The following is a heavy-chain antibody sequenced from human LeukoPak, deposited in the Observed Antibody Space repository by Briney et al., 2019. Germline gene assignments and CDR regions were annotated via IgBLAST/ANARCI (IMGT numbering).Heavy chain of an antibody. CDR1: EYTFTDYY. D-gene: IGHD1-26*01. CDR2: INPVNSGT. J-gene: IGHJ4*02. CDR3: TRGTIVGATGNFDH. V-gene: IGHV1-2*06. Sequence: VASVKVSCKPSEYTFTDYYLHWVRQAPGQGLEWMGRINPVNSGTHFAQKFQDRVTMTRDTSITTAYMELSSLRSDDTAVYYCTRGTIVGATGNFDHWGQGTLVTVSS.